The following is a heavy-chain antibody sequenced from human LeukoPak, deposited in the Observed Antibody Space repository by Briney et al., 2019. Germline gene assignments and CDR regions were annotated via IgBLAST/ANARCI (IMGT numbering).Heavy chain of an antibody. CDR1: GLTVSSNY. CDR2: IYSGGST. J-gene: IGHJ4*02. Sequence: GGSLRLSCAASGLTVSSNYMSWVRQAPGKGLEWVSVIYSGGSTYYADSVKGRFTISRDNSKNTLYLQMNSLRAEDTAVYYCARGTSGHYFDYWGQGTLVTVSS. V-gene: IGHV3-66*01. CDR3: ARGTSGHYFDY.